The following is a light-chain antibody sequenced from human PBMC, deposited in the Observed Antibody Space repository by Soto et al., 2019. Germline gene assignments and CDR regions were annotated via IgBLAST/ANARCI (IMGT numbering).Light chain of an antibody. J-gene: IGKJ1*01. V-gene: IGKV3-11*01. CDR1: QSVRYS. Sequence: ELVLTQSPATLSLSPGERATLSRRASQSVRYSLAWYQQKPGQAPRLLIYDASNRATGIPARFSGSGSGTDFTLTISSLEPEDFAVYYCQQRYNWEWTFGQGAKVEIK. CDR2: DAS. CDR3: QQRYNWEWT.